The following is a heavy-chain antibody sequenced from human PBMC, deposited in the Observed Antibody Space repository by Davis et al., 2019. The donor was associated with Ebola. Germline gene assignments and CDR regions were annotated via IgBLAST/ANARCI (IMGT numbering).Heavy chain of an antibody. D-gene: IGHD5-24*01. CDR2: ISVYNDNT. J-gene: IGHJ4*02. CDR1: GYTFTSYG. Sequence: ASVKVSCKASGYTFTSYGLSWVRQAPGQGLEWMGRISVYNDNTHYAQKLQGRVTMTTDTSTSTAYMELRSLSSDDTAVYYCARIATWGYEYFDYWGQGTLVTVSS. CDR3: ARIATWGYEYFDY. V-gene: IGHV1-18*01.